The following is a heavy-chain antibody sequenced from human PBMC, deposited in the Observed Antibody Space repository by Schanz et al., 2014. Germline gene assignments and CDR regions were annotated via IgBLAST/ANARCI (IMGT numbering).Heavy chain of an antibody. D-gene: IGHD5-12*01. Sequence: EVQVVESGGGFVQPGGSLRLSCAASGFTFSSYVMNWVRQAPGRGLEWVSFISASGDSTSYADSVKGRFTLSRDNAKKTMDLQMNSLRVEDTAVYYCARDPNSVNEIDYWGQGTLVTVSS. CDR3: ARDPNSVNEIDY. V-gene: IGHV3-23*04. CDR1: GFTFSSYV. J-gene: IGHJ4*02. CDR2: ISASGDST.